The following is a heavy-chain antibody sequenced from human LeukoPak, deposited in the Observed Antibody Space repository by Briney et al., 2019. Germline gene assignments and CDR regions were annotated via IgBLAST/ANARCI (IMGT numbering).Heavy chain of an antibody. CDR1: GYTFTSYY. V-gene: IGHV1-46*01. CDR2: INPSGGST. CDR3: ARSSGSYRDAFDI. Sequence: ASVKVSCKASGYTFTSYYMHWVRQAPGQGLEWMGIINPSGGSTSYAQKFQGRVTMTRDTSTSTAYMELSSLRSEDTAVYYCARSSGSYRDAFDIWGQGTMVTVSS. J-gene: IGHJ3*02. D-gene: IGHD1-26*01.